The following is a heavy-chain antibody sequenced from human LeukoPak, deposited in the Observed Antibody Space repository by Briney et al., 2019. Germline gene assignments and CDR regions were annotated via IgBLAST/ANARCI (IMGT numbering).Heavy chain of an antibody. CDR3: ASAAAFDY. Sequence: PGGSLRLSCAASGFTFSSYWMSWVRQAPGKGLEWVSSISSSSSYIYYADSVKGRFTISRDNAKNSLYLQMNSLRAEDTAVYYCASAAAFDYWGQGTLVTVSS. D-gene: IGHD6-25*01. CDR1: GFTFSSYW. CDR2: ISSSSSYI. J-gene: IGHJ4*02. V-gene: IGHV3-21*01.